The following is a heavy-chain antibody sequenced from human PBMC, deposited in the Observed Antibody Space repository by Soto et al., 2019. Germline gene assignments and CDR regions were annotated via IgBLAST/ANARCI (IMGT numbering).Heavy chain of an antibody. CDR3: ARDRYYDSSGYLMAV. V-gene: IGHV1-2*04. D-gene: IGHD3-22*01. CDR2: INPNSGGT. J-gene: IGHJ6*02. CDR1: GYTFTGYY. Sequence: ASVKVSCKASGYTFTGYYMHWVRQAPGQGLEWMGWINPNSGGTNYAQKFQGWVTMARDTSISTAYMELSRLRSDDTAVYYCARDRYYDSSGYLMAVWAQGTTVTVSS.